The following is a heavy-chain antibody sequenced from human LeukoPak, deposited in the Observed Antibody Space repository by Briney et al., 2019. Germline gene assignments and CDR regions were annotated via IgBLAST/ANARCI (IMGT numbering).Heavy chain of an antibody. J-gene: IGHJ5*02. CDR1: GGSISSYY. D-gene: IGHD3-3*01. V-gene: IGHV4-59*08. Sequence: SETLSLTCTVSGGSISSYYRSWIRQPPGKGVEWIGYIYYSGSTNYNPSLKSRVTISVDTSKNQFSLKLSSVTAADTAVYYCARGQYYDFWSGYLPWFDPWGQGTLVTVSS. CDR3: ARGQYYDFWSGYLPWFDP. CDR2: IYYSGST.